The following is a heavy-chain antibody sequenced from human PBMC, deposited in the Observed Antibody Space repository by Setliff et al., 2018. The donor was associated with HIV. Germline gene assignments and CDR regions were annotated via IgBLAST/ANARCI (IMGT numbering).Heavy chain of an antibody. J-gene: IGHJ4*02. Sequence: PGGSLRLSCEASGFIFSHYILTWVRQAPGKGLEWVSAISSLGGSTYYADSVMGRFTISRDNSKNTLYLQMNSLRVEDTAIYYCTKGVQRLRPYYFDSWGQGTLVTVSS. D-gene: IGHD4-17*01. V-gene: IGHV3-23*01. CDR2: ISSLGGST. CDR3: TKGVQRLRPYYFDS. CDR1: GFIFSHYI.